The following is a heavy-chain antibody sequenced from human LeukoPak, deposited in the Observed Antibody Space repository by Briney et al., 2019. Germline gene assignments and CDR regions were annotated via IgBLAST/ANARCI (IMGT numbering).Heavy chain of an antibody. V-gene: IGHV1-69*13. Sequence: SVKVSCKASGGTFSSYAISWVRQAPGQGLEWMGGIIPIFGTANYAQKFQGRVTITADESTSTAYMELSSLRSEDTAVYYCAREARYSGYDGGRETDYWGQGTLVTVSS. CDR1: GGTFSSYA. D-gene: IGHD5-12*01. J-gene: IGHJ4*02. CDR2: IIPIFGTA. CDR3: AREARYSGYDGGRETDY.